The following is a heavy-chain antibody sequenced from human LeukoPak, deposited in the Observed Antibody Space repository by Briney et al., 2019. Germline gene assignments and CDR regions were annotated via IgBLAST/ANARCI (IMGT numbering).Heavy chain of an antibody. V-gene: IGHV2-5*02. D-gene: IGHD3-10*01. CDR3: AHFPSMIRGVIANIYFDH. Sequence: SAHTLVNPTQTLTLTCAFSGFSLNTIGVGVAWIRQPTGKALEWLALIYWDDDKRYNPLLKSRLTFTKYTSGNQVVLTLTNVDPVDTATYYCAHFPSMIRGVIANIYFDHWGQGTLVAVSS. CDR1: GFSLNTIGVG. J-gene: IGHJ4*02. CDR2: IYWDDDK.